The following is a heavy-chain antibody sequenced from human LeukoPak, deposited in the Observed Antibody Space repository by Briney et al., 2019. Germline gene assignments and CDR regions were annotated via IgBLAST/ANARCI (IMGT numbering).Heavy chain of an antibody. Sequence: SETLSLTCTVSGGSISSGGYYWCWIRQHPEKGLEWIGYIYYSGSTYCNPSLKSRVTISVDTSKNQFSLRLNSVTAADTAVYYCARGDTWFDYWGQGTLVTVSS. V-gene: IGHV4-31*03. CDR3: ARGDTWFDY. D-gene: IGHD5-18*01. CDR1: GGSISSGGYY. CDR2: IYYSGST. J-gene: IGHJ4*02.